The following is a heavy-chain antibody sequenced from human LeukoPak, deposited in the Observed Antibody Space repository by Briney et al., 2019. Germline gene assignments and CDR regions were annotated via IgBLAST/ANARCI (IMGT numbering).Heavy chain of an antibody. V-gene: IGHV3-21*04. CDR2: ISSSSSYI. CDR1: GFTFSSYS. D-gene: IGHD4-23*01. CDR3: AVGDYGGKTDAFDI. J-gene: IGHJ3*02. Sequence: GGSLRLSCAASGFTFSSYSMNWVRQAPGKGLEWVSSISSSSSYIYYADSVKGRFTISRDNSKNTLYLQMNSLRAEDTAVYYCAVGDYGGKTDAFDIWGQGTMVTVSS.